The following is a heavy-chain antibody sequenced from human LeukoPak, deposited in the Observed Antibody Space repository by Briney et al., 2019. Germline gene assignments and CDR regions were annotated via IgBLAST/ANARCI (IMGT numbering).Heavy chain of an antibody. CDR3: ARAANSSSWREDY. V-gene: IGHV3-30-3*01. CDR2: ISYDGSNK. Sequence: PGGSLRLSCAASGFTFSSYAMHWVRQAPGKGLEWVAVISYDGSNKYYADSVKGLFTISRDNSKNTLYLQMNSLRAEDTAVYYCARAANSSSWREDYWGQGTLVTVSS. CDR1: GFTFSSYA. J-gene: IGHJ4*02. D-gene: IGHD6-13*01.